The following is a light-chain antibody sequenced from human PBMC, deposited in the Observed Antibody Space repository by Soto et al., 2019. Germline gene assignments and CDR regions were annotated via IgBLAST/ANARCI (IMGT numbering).Light chain of an antibody. CDR1: QSVSNNY. Sequence: EIVLTQSPGTLSLSPGERATLSCRASQSVSNNYLAWYQQKPGQAPRLLIYGASNRATGIPDRFSGSGSGTDFTLTISSLQSEDSAVYYCQQYNTWPAEITFGQGTRLEIK. CDR3: QQYNTWPAEIT. V-gene: IGKV3-20*01. J-gene: IGKJ5*01. CDR2: GAS.